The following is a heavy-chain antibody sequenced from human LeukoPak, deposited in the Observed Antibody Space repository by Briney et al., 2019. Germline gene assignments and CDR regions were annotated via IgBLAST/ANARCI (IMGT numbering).Heavy chain of an antibody. CDR3: APAGGNSGFDY. CDR2: ISSSSSYI. J-gene: IGHJ4*02. V-gene: IGHV3-21*01. Sequence: GGSLRLSCAASGFTFSSYSMSWVRQAPGTGLEWVSSISSSSSYIYYADSVKGRFTISRDNAKNSLYLQMNSLRAEDTAVYYCAPAGGNSGFDYWGQGTLVTVSS. D-gene: IGHD4-23*01. CDR1: GFTFSSYS.